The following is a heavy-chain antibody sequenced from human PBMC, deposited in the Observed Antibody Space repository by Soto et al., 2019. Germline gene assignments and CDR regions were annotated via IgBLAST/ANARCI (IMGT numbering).Heavy chain of an antibody. Sequence: GGSLRLSCAASGFTFSSYWMSWVRQAPGKGLEWVANIKQDGSEKYYVDSVKGRFTISRDNAKNSLYLQMNSLRAEDTAVYYCARDGPHGGYCSGGSCYSEVPYYYYYMDVWGKGTTVTVSS. CDR1: GFTFSSYW. CDR3: ARDGPHGGYCSGGSCYSEVPYYYYYMDV. CDR2: IKQDGSEK. D-gene: IGHD2-15*01. V-gene: IGHV3-7*01. J-gene: IGHJ6*03.